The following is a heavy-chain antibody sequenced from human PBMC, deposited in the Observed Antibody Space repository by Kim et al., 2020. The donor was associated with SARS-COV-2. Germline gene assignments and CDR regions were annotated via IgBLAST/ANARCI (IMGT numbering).Heavy chain of an antibody. D-gene: IGHD1-26*01. CDR3: TRQQWERPGGYYYGMDV. Sequence: VKGRFTISRDDSKNTAYLQMNSLKTEDTAVYYCTRQQWERPGGYYYGMDVWGQGTTVTVSS. J-gene: IGHJ6*02. V-gene: IGHV3-73*01.